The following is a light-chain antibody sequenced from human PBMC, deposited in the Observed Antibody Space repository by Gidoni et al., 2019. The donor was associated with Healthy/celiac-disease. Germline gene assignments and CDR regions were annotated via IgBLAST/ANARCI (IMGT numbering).Light chain of an antibody. CDR1: QGISSY. J-gene: IGKJ1*01. Sequence: AIRMTQSPSSFSASTGDRVTNTCRASQGISSYLAWYQQKPGKAPKLLIYAASTLQSGVPSRFSGSGSGTDFTLTISCLQSEDFATYYCQQYYSYPQTFXQXTKVEIK. V-gene: IGKV1-8*01. CDR3: QQYYSYPQT. CDR2: AAS.